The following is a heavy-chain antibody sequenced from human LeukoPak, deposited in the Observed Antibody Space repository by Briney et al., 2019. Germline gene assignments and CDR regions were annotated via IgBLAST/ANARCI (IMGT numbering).Heavy chain of an antibody. J-gene: IGHJ5*02. Sequence: ASVKVSCKASGGTFSSYGISWVRQAPGQGLEWMGWISAYNGNTNYAQKLQGRVTMTTDTSTGTAYMELRSLRSDDTAVYYCARDRRIMVRGAFDPWGQGTLVTVSS. D-gene: IGHD3-10*01. CDR2: ISAYNGNT. CDR3: ARDRRIMVRGAFDP. CDR1: GGTFSSYG. V-gene: IGHV1-18*01.